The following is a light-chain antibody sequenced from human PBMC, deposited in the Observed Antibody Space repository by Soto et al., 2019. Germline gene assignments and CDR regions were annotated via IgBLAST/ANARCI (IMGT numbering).Light chain of an antibody. CDR3: QQSYSTRPFT. J-gene: IGKJ2*01. CDR2: AAS. V-gene: IGKV1-39*01. Sequence: DIQMTQSPSSLSASVGDRVTITCRASQSISKYLNWYHQKPGKAPKPLIYAASSLQSGVASRFSGRGSGTDFTLTISSLQPEDFASYYCQQSYSTRPFTFGQGTKLEIK. CDR1: QSISKY.